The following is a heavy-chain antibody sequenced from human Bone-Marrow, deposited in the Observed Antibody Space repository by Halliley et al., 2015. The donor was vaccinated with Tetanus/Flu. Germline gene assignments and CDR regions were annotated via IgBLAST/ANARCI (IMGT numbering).Heavy chain of an antibody. V-gene: IGHV3-33*01. CDR3: ARGGPATAGEFDF. Sequence: SLRLSCDASGFTFSIYGMHWVRQAPGKGLEWVALIWDDGVFKYYADSVKGRFTISRDNSKRTLYLQMNGLRVDDTGFYYCARGGPATAGEFDFWGQGTLVTVSS. D-gene: IGHD7-27*01. CDR1: GFTFSIYG. CDR2: IWDDGVFK. J-gene: IGHJ4*02.